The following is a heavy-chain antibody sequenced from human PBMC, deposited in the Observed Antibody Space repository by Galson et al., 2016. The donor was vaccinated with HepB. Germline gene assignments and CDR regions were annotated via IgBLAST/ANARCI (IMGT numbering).Heavy chain of an antibody. V-gene: IGHV4-4*02. J-gene: IGHJ4*01. CDR2: IYRSGST. Sequence: SETLSLTCTVSGGSISNDNWWSWVRQSPGKGLEWIGEIYRSGSTHYNPSLKSRATILVDKSNNRFPLGLNSVSAADTALYFCASNGWYCLDYWGHATLVTVSS. D-gene: IGHD6-19*01. CDR3: ASNGWYCLDY. CDR1: GGSISNDNW.